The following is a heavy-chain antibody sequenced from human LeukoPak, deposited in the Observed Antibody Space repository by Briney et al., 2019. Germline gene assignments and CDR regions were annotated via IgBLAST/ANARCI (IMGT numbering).Heavy chain of an antibody. CDR2: ISRSSSYI. CDR1: GFTFSSYS. V-gene: IGHV3-21*01. Sequence: GGSLRLSCAASGFTFSSYSMNWVRQAPGKGLEWVSSISRSSSYIYYADRVKGRFTISRDNAKNSLYLQMNSLRAEDTAVYYCAPLTTADAFDIWGQGTVVTVSS. J-gene: IGHJ3*02. CDR3: APLTTADAFDI. D-gene: IGHD4-17*01.